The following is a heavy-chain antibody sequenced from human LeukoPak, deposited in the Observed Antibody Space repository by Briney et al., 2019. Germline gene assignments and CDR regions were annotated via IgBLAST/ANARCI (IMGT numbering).Heavy chain of an antibody. CDR3: ATLRDLWYFDL. J-gene: IGHJ2*01. Sequence: ASVKVSCKASGYTFTSYGISWVRQAPGQGLEWMGWISAYNGNTNYAQKLQGRVTMTTDTSTSTAYMELRSLRSEDTAVYYCATLRDLWYFDLWGRGTLVTVSS. CDR2: ISAYNGNT. V-gene: IGHV1-18*01. CDR1: GYTFTSYG.